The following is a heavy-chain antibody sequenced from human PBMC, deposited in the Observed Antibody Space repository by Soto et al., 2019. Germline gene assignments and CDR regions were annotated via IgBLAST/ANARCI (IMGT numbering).Heavy chain of an antibody. J-gene: IGHJ6*02. CDR1: GFTFSSYD. D-gene: IGHD6-19*01. CDR3: ARAGQEYSSDTYGMDV. CDR2: IGTAGDT. V-gene: IGHV3-13*01. Sequence: GGSLRLSCAASGFTFSSYDMHWVRQATGKGLEWVSAIGTAGDTYYPGSVKGRFTISRENAKNSLYLQMNSLRAEDTAVYYCARAGQEYSSDTYGMDVWGQGTTVTVSS.